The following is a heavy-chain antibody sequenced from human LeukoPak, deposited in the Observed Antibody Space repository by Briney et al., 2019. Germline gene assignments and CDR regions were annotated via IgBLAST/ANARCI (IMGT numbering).Heavy chain of an antibody. CDR3: ARVGPRRYYDILTGYYAGKYYFDY. V-gene: IGHV4-39*07. Sequence: SETLSLTCSVSGGSIRSTTYYWGWIRQPPGKGLEWIGSIYYSGNTYYSPSLMSRVTISVDTSKNQFSLKLSSVTAADTAVYYCARVGPRRYYDILTGYYAGKYYFDYWGQGTLVTVSS. D-gene: IGHD3-9*01. J-gene: IGHJ4*02. CDR2: IYYSGNT. CDR1: GGSIRSTTYY.